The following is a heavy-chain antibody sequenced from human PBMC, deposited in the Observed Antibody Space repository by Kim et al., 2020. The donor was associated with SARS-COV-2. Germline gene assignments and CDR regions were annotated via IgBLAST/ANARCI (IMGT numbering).Heavy chain of an antibody. CDR2: IYPGDSDT. J-gene: IGHJ4*02. Sequence: GESLKISCKGSGYSFTSYWIGWVRQMPGKGLEWMGIIYPGDSDTRYSPSFQGQVTISADQSISTAYLQWSSLKASDPAMYYCSRVSSGYYYNYVDYWGQGTLVTLSP. CDR3: SRVSSGYYYNYVDY. D-gene: IGHD3-22*01. V-gene: IGHV5-51*01. CDR1: GYSFTSYW.